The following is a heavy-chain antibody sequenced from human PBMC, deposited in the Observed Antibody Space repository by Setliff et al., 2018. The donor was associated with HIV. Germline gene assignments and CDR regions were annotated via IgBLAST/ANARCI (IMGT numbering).Heavy chain of an antibody. CDR2: IYPGDSET. CDR3: ARTSGARTTDY. CDR1: GYRFTSHW. D-gene: IGHD1-1*01. V-gene: IGHV5-51*01. Sequence: PGESLKISCEGSGYRFTSHWIAWVRQMPGKGLEWMGIIYPGDSETKYSPTFQGHVTISVDKSISTVYLQWSNLKASDSAMYYCARTSGARTTDYWGQGTLVTVSS. J-gene: IGHJ4*02.